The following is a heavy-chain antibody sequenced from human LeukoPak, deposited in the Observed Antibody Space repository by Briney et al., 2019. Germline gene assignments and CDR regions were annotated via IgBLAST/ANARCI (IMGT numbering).Heavy chain of an antibody. J-gene: IGHJ3*02. D-gene: IGHD2-15*01. Sequence: ASVKVSCKASGYTFTGYYMHWVRQAPGQGLEWMGRINPNSGGTNYAQKFQGRVTMTRDTSISTAYMELSRLRSDDTAVYYCAGDKRDCSGGSCYVGAFDIWGQGTMVTVSS. CDR2: INPNSGGT. V-gene: IGHV1-2*06. CDR3: AGDKRDCSGGSCYVGAFDI. CDR1: GYTFTGYY.